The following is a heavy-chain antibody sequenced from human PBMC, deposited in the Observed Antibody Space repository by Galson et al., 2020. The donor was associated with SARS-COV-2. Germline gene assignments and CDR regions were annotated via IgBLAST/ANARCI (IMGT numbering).Heavy chain of an antibody. CDR2: IYSGGST. D-gene: IGHD3-10*01. V-gene: IGHV3-53*01. Sequence: GGSLRLSCAASGFTVSSNYMSWVRQAPGKGLEWVSVIYSGGSTYYADSVKGRFTISRDNSKNTLYLQMNSLRAEDTAVYYCAREKMALLWFGELLDYGMDVRGQGTTVTVSS. CDR1: GFTVSSNY. CDR3: AREKMALLWFGELLDYGMDV. J-gene: IGHJ6*02.